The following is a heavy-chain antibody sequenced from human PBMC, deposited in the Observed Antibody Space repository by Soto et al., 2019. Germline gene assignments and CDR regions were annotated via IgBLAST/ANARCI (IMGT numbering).Heavy chain of an antibody. D-gene: IGHD1-26*01. CDR2: IKQDGSEK. CDR1: GFTFSTYW. CDR3: ARGGRRSGSYADAFDI. Sequence: GSLRLSCAASGFTFSTYWMSWVRQAPGKGLEWVANIKQDGSEKYYVDSVKGRFTISRDNAKNSLYLQMNSLRAEDTAVYYCARGGRRSGSYADAFDIWGQGTRVTVSS. V-gene: IGHV3-7*03. J-gene: IGHJ3*02.